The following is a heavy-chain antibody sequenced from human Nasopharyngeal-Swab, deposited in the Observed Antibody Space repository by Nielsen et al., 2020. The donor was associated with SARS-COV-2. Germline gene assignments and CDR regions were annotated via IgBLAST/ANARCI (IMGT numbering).Heavy chain of an antibody. Sequence: WIRQPPGKGLEWVANIKQDGSEKYYVDSVKGRFTISRDNAKNSLYLQMNSLRAEDTAVYYCARQTSFGDWFDPWGRGTLVTVSS. CDR3: ARQTSFGDWFDP. J-gene: IGHJ5*02. CDR2: IKQDGSEK. D-gene: IGHD2/OR15-2a*01. V-gene: IGHV3-7*03.